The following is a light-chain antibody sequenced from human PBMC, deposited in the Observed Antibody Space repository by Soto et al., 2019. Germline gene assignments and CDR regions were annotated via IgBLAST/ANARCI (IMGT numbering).Light chain of an antibody. CDR3: SSYTSSSIDYV. J-gene: IGLJ1*01. V-gene: IGLV2-14*01. CDR2: EVS. Sequence: QSALTKPASVSGSPGQSITISCTGTSSDVGGYNYVSWYQQHPGKAPKLMIYEVSNRPSGVSNRFSGSKFGNTASLTISGLQAEDEADYYCSSYTSSSIDYVFGTGTKVTVL. CDR1: SSDVGGYNY.